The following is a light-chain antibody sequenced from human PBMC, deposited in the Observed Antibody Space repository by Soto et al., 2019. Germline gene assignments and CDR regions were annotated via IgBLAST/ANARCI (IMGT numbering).Light chain of an antibody. CDR3: QSYDSSLSGYV. CDR1: SSNIGAGYD. J-gene: IGLJ1*01. CDR2: GNI. V-gene: IGLV1-40*01. Sequence: QSVLTLPPSVSGAPGQRVTIFCTGSSSNIGAGYDVHWYQQLPGTAPKLLIYGNINRPSGVPDRFSGSKSGTSASLAITGLQAEDEADYYCQSYDSSLSGYVFGTGTKVTVL.